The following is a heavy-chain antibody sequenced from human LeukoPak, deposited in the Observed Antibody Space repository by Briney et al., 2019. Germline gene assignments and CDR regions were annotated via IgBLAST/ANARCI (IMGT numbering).Heavy chain of an antibody. CDR1: GFTFSSYA. CDR3: ANSIAAAGTPWFDP. CDR2: ISGSGGST. Sequence: PGGSLRLSCAASGFTFSSYAMSWVRQAPGRGLEWVSAISGSGGSTYYADSVKGRFTISRDNSKNTLYLQMNSLRAEDTAVYYCANSIAAAGTPWFDPWGQGTLVTVSS. J-gene: IGHJ5*02. D-gene: IGHD6-13*01. V-gene: IGHV3-23*01.